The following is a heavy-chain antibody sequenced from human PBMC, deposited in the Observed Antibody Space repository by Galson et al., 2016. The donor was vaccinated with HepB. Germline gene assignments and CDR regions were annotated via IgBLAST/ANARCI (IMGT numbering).Heavy chain of an antibody. V-gene: IGHV3-66*01. CDR3: ARGAGIVVLVLEDCYLDL. CDR1: GFTVSSHY. D-gene: IGHD2-15*01. Sequence: SLRLSCAASGFTVSSHYVSWVRQAPGKGLEWVSVIYNDGTTYYSDSVKGRLTISRDNSKNTVDLQLNSLRAEDTAVYYCARGAGIVVLVLEDCYLDLWGRGTLVTVSS. CDR2: IYNDGTT. J-gene: IGHJ2*01.